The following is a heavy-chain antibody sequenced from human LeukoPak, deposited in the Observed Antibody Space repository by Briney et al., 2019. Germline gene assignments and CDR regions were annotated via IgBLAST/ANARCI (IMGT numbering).Heavy chain of an antibody. Sequence: GGSLRLSCAASGFTFSSYSMNWVRQAPGKGLEWVSSISSSSSYIYYADSVKGRFTISRDNAKNSLYLQMNSLRAEDTAVYYCARDQYSSGWQRDAFDIWGQGTMVTVSS. V-gene: IGHV3-21*01. D-gene: IGHD6-19*01. CDR2: ISSSSSYI. CDR1: GFTFSSYS. J-gene: IGHJ3*02. CDR3: ARDQYSSGWQRDAFDI.